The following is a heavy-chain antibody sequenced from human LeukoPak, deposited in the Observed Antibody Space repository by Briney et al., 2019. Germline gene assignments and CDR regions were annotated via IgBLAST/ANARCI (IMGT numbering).Heavy chain of an antibody. Sequence: SETLSLTCTVSGGSISSYYWSWLRQPPGKGLEWIGYIYYSGSTNYNPSLKSRVTISVDTSKNQFSLKLSSVTAADTAVYYCTSSSLGYYFDYWGQGTLVTVSS. J-gene: IGHJ4*02. CDR1: GGSISSYY. CDR3: TSSSLGYYFDY. V-gene: IGHV4-59*01. D-gene: IGHD5-12*01. CDR2: IYYSGST.